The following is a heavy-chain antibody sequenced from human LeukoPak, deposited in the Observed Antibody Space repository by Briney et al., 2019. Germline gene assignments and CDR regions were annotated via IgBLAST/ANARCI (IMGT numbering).Heavy chain of an antibody. D-gene: IGHD6-25*01. J-gene: IGHJ6*04. V-gene: IGHV3-66*02. Sequence: GGSLRLSCAASGFNVSNNYVSWVRQAPGKGLEWISIIYYDGSTFYADSVKGRFTISRDISRNTVYLQMNSLRSDDTAVYYCEAGEDVWGEGTTVAVSS. CDR2: IYYDGST. CDR3: EAGEDV. CDR1: GFNVSNNY.